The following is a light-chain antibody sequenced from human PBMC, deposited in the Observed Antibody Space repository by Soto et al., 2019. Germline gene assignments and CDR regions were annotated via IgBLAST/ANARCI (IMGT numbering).Light chain of an antibody. V-gene: IGLV2-14*01. CDR1: SSDVGGYNY. CDR2: EVS. J-gene: IGLJ3*02. CDR3: SSYTSSSTLV. Sequence: QSALTQPASVSGSPGQSITISCTGTSSDVGGYNYVSWYQQHPGKAPKLMIYEVSNRTSGVSNRFSGSKSGNTASRTISGLQAEDEADYYCSSYTSSSTLVFGGGTQLTVL.